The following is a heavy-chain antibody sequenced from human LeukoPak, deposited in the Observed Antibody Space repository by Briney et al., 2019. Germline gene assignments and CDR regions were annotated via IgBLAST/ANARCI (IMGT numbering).Heavy chain of an antibody. D-gene: IGHD6-6*01. V-gene: IGHV1-69*01. J-gene: IGHJ6*02. Sequence: SVKVSCKASGGTFSSYAISWVRQAPGRGLEWMGGIIPIFGTANYAQKFQGRVTITADESTSTAYMELSSLRSEDTAVYYCARGIPRGGYIAARLLEGEPYYYYGMDVWGQGTTVTVSS. CDR1: GGTFSSYA. CDR3: ARGIPRGGYIAARLLEGEPYYYYGMDV. CDR2: IIPIFGTA.